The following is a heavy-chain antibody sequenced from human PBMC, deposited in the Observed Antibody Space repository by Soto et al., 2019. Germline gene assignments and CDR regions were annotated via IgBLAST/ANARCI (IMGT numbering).Heavy chain of an antibody. D-gene: IGHD2-15*01. CDR3: ARATGGWFDP. J-gene: IGHJ5*02. CDR1: GGSISSYY. V-gene: IGHV4-59*08. Sequence: SETLSLTCTVSGGSISSYYWSWIRQPPGKGLEWIGYIYYSGSTNYNPSLKSRVTISVDTSKNQFSLKLNSVTAADTAVYYCARATGGWFDPWCQGTLVTVSS. CDR2: IYYSGST.